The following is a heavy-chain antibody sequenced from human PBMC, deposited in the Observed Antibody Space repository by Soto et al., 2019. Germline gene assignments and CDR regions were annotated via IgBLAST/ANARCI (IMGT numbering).Heavy chain of an antibody. D-gene: IGHD2-2*01. J-gene: IGHJ4*02. V-gene: IGHV3-15*01. CDR1: GFTFSNAW. CDR2: IKSKTDDGTT. Sequence: EVQLVESGGGLVKPGGSLRLSCAASGFTFSNAWMSWVRQAPGKGLEWVGRIKSKTDDGTTDYAAPVKGRFTISRDDSKNTLYLQMNSLKTEDTAVYYCTTEVDCSSTSCPNFDYWGQGTLVTVSS. CDR3: TTEVDCSSTSCPNFDY.